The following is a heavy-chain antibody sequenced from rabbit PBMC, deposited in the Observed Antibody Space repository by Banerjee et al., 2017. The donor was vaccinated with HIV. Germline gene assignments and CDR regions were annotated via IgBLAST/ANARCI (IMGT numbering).Heavy chain of an antibody. CDR1: GFDFSSNV. Sequence: QQQLEESGGGLVKPEGSLTLTCKASGFDFSSNVMCWFRQAPGKGLEWIGTIYGGSSGSTYYASWAKGRFTISKTSSTTVTLQMTSLTPADTATYFCARSSAYADGMDLWGPGTLVTVS. D-gene: IGHD1-1*01. CDR2: IYGGSSGST. CDR3: ARSSAYADGMDL. V-gene: IGHV1S45*01. J-gene: IGHJ6*01.